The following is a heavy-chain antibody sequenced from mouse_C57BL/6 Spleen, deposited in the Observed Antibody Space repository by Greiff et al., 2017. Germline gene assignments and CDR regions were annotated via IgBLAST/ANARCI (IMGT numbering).Heavy chain of an antibody. CDR3: ARRAYYYAMDY. J-gene: IGHJ4*01. CDR1: GYAFTNYL. D-gene: IGHD3-3*01. V-gene: IGHV1-54*01. Sequence: VQLQQSGAELVRPGTSVKVSCKASGYAFTNYLIEWVKKRPGQGLEWIGVINPGSGGTNYNEKFKGKATLTADKSSSTAYMQLSSLTSEDSAVYFCARRAYYYAMDYWGQGTSVTVSS. CDR2: INPGSGGT.